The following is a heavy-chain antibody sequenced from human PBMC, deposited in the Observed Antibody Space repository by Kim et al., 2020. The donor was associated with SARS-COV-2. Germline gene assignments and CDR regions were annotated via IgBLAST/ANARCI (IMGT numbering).Heavy chain of an antibody. J-gene: IGHJ4*02. CDR2: TYYRSKWFN. V-gene: IGHV6-1*01. Sequence: SQTLSLTCAISGDSVSSNTAAWNWIRQSTSRGLEWLGRTYYRSKWFNEYALSVNTRITINPDTSKNHFSLQLNSVTPEDTAMYYCARGGVSFDYWAQGTLVTVSS. CDR3: ARGGVSFDY. D-gene: IGHD3-10*01. CDR1: GDSVSSNTAA.